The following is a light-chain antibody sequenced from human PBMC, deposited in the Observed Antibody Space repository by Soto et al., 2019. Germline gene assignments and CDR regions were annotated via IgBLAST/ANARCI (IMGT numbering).Light chain of an antibody. J-gene: IGKJ2*01. CDR1: QSIDTY. CDR2: AAS. CDR3: QQSYGAPPT. V-gene: IGKV1-39*01. Sequence: DIQMTQSPSSLSASVGDRVTITCRASQSIDTYLNWYQQKPGKAPKLLIYAASGLHSGVPARFSGSGSVTEFTLTISSLQPEDFATYYCQQSYGAPPTFGQGTKVEIK.